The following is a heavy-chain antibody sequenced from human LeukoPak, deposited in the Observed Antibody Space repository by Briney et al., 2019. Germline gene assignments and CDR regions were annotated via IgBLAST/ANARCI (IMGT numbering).Heavy chain of an antibody. CDR1: GGSISTYY. CDR2: IYYSGST. CDR3: ARFGVAATRSIDY. J-gene: IGHJ4*02. D-gene: IGHD2-15*01. V-gene: IGHV4-59*01. Sequence: PSETLSLTCTVSGGSISTYYWSWIRQPPGKGLEWIGYIYYSGSTNHNPSLKSRVTISVDTSKNQFSLKLSSVTAADTAVYYCARFGVAATRSIDYWGQGTLVTVSS.